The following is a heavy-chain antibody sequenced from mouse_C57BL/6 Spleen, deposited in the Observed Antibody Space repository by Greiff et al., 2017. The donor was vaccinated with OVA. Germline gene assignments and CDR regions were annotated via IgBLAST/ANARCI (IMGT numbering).Heavy chain of an antibody. CDR3: ARSLYSAY. CDR1: GYTFTSYW. J-gene: IGHJ3*01. CDR2: IHPNSGST. D-gene: IGHD2-3*01. V-gene: IGHV1-64*01. Sequence: QVKLQQPGAELVKPGASVKLSCKASGYTFTSYWMHWVKQRPGQGLEWIGMIHPNSGSTNYNEKFKSKATLTVDKSSSTAYMQLSILTSEDAAVYDCARSLYSAYWGQGTLVTVSA.